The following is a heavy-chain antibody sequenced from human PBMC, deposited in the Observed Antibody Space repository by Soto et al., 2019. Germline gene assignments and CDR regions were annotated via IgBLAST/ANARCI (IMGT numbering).Heavy chain of an antibody. CDR1: GFTFSSYA. D-gene: IGHD6-13*01. CDR3: AREMPPGIAAAGRGAFDY. Sequence: GGSLRLSCAASGFTFSSYAMSWVRQAPGKGLEWVSAISGSGGSTYYADSVKGRFTISRDNSKNTLYLQMNSLRAEDTAVYYCAREMPPGIAAAGRGAFDYWGQGTLVTVSS. J-gene: IGHJ4*02. CDR2: ISGSGGST. V-gene: IGHV3-23*01.